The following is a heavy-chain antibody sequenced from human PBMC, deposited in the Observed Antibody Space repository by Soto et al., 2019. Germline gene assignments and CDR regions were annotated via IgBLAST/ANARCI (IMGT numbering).Heavy chain of an antibody. CDR2: ISSSSSYI. D-gene: IGHD2-15*01. V-gene: IGHV3-21*01. CDR3: VVVTAAVISPALDY. CDR1: GFTFSSYS. Sequence: EVQLVESGGGLVKPGGSLRLSCAASGFTFSSYSMNWVRQAPGKGLEWVSSISSSSSYIYYADSVKGRFTISRDNAKNSLYLEMKSLRAEDTAIYYCVVVTAAVISPALDYWGQGTLVTVSS. J-gene: IGHJ4*02.